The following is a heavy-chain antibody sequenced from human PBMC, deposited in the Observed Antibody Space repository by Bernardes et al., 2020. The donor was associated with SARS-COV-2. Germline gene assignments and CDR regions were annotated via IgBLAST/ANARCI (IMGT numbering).Heavy chain of an antibody. V-gene: IGHV2-5*02. CDR1: GFSLTTNGVG. D-gene: IGHD3-22*01. J-gene: IGHJ4*02. Sequence: SGPTLVKPTQTLTLTCPFSGFSLTTNGVGVGWVRQPPGKALEWLALIYWDDDKRYNPSLKSRLTITKDTSKNQVVLKMTNMDPVDTATYYCAHPNSGYFYYYDSWGQGILVTVSS. CDR3: AHPNSGYFYYYDS. CDR2: IYWDDDK.